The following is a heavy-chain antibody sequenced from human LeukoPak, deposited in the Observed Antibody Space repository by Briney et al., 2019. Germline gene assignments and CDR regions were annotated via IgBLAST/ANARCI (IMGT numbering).Heavy chain of an antibody. D-gene: IGHD1-26*01. CDR2: IVVGSGNT. V-gene: IGHV1-58*02. J-gene: IGHJ4*02. CDR3: AAVQVGANYYFDY. CDR1: GFTFTSSA. Sequence: SVEVSCKASGFTFTSSAMQWVRQARGQRLEWIGWIVVGSGNTNYAQKFQEGVTITRDMSTSRAYMELSSLRSEDTAVYYCAAVQVGANYYFDYWGQGTLVTVSS.